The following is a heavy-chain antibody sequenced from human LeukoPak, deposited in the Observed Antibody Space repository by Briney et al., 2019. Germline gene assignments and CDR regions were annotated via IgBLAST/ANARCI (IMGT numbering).Heavy chain of an antibody. V-gene: IGHV3-30*02. CDR1: GFTFSSYG. CDR3: AKDHSGSSWGFQH. D-gene: IGHD6-13*01. J-gene: IGHJ1*01. Sequence: PGGSLRLSCAASGFTFSSYGMHWVRQAPGKGLEWVAFIRYDGSNKYYADSVKGRFTISRDNSKNTLYLQMNSLRAEDTAVYYCAKDHSGSSWGFQHWGQGTLVTVSS. CDR2: IRYDGSNK.